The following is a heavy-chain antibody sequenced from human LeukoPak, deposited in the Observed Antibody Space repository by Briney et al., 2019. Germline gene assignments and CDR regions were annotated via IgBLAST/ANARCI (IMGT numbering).Heavy chain of an antibody. CDR2: INWNGGST. Sequence: PGGSLRLSCAASGFTFDDYGMSWVRQAPGKGLEWVSGINWNGGSTGYADSVEGRFTISRDNAKNSLYLQMNSLRAEDTALYYCARGVRAYYGSGSYYFDYWGQGTLVTVSS. D-gene: IGHD3-10*01. J-gene: IGHJ4*02. CDR3: ARGVRAYYGSGSYYFDY. V-gene: IGHV3-20*04. CDR1: GFTFDDYG.